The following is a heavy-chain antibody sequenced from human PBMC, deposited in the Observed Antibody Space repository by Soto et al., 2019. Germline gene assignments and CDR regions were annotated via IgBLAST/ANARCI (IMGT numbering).Heavy chain of an antibody. D-gene: IGHD6-13*01. V-gene: IGHV4-4*07. J-gene: IGHJ5*02. Sequence: QVQLQESGPGLVKPSDTLSLTCTVSGDSFSAYYWSWIRQRAGKGLECIGRVYTSVNTGYNPSLTSRVTVSVDTSKNQSSLELRFVTASDTAVYYWERGAAETVGDGYWCDPWGQGTLVTVSS. CDR2: VYTSVNT. CDR3: ERGAAETVGDGYWCDP. CDR1: GDSFSAYY.